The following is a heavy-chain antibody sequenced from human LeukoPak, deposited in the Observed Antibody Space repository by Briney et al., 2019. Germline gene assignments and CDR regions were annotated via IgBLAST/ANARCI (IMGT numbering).Heavy chain of an antibody. CDR2: IRYDGSNK. CDR3: AKDQSKGTMVRGAVFDY. V-gene: IGHV3-30*02. D-gene: IGHD3-10*01. CDR1: GFTFSTYG. Sequence: GGSLRLSCAASGFTFSTYGMHWVRQAPGKGLEWVAFIRYDGSNKYYADSVKGRFTISRDNSKKTLYLQMNSLSAEDTAVYYCAKDQSKGTMVRGAVFDYWGQGTLVTVSS. J-gene: IGHJ4*02.